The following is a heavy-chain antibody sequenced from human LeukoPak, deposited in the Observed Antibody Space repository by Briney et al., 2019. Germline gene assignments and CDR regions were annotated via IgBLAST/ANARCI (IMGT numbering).Heavy chain of an antibody. Sequence: GESLKISCKGSGYRFTSDWIGWVRQMPGKGLEWMGIIYPGDSDTRYSPSFQGQVTISADKSVNTAYLQWSSLKASDAAMYYCARLSGRVVCSAGSCYIDSWGQGTLVTVSS. CDR2: IYPGDSDT. CDR1: GYRFTSDW. D-gene: IGHD2-15*01. J-gene: IGHJ4*02. CDR3: ARLSGRVVCSAGSCYIDS. V-gene: IGHV5-51*01.